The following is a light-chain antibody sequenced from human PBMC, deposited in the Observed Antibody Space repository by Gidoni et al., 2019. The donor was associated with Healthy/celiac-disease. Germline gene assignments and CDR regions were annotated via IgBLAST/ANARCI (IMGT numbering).Light chain of an antibody. V-gene: IGLV3-1*01. Sequence: SYELTQPPSVSVSPGQTASITCSGDKLGDKYACWYQQKPGPSPVLVIYQDSKRPSGIPERFSGSNSGNTATLTISGTQAMDEADYYCQAWDSSTALVGGGTKLTVL. J-gene: IGLJ2*01. CDR3: QAWDSSTAL. CDR2: QDS. CDR1: KLGDKY.